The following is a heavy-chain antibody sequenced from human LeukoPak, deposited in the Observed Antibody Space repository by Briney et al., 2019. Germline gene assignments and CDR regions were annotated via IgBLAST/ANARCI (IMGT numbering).Heavy chain of an antibody. J-gene: IGHJ4*02. D-gene: IGHD1-26*01. V-gene: IGHV3-30*02. CDR3: TTDSGAPSGYFDY. CDR1: GFTFSSYG. Sequence: GGSLRLSCAASGFTFSSYGMHWVRQAPGKGLEWVAFIRYDGSNKYYADSVKGRFTISRDNSKNTLYLQMNSLKAEDTAVYYCTTDSGAPSGYFDYWGQGTLVTVSS. CDR2: IRYDGSNK.